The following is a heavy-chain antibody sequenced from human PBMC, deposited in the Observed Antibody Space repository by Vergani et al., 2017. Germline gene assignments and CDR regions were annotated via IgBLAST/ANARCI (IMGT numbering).Heavy chain of an antibody. CDR1: GFTFNHYA. J-gene: IGHJ6*04. D-gene: IGHD5-24*01. CDR3: ARANPRIGGYNYLYYYHAMES. CDR2: ISGSGGST. V-gene: IGHV3-23*01. Sequence: EVQLLESGGDLVQPGGSLRLSCAASGFTFNHYAMNWVRQAPGKGLEWVSGISGSGGSTYYAGSVKGRFTISRDSSKKTLYLQMNSLSAGDTAVYYCARANPRIGGYNYLYYYHAMESWGKGPTLTVSS.